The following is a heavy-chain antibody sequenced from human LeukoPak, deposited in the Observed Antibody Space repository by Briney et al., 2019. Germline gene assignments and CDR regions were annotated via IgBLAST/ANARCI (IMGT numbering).Heavy chain of an antibody. J-gene: IGHJ2*01. Sequence: SETLSLTCTVSGYSISSGYYWGWIRQPPGKGLEWIGSIYHSGSTYYNPSLKSRVTISVDTSKNQFSLKLSSVTAADTAVYYCARSGLSITMIVVVIDHWYFDLWGRGTLVTVSS. CDR2: IYHSGST. V-gene: IGHV4-38-2*02. CDR3: ARSGLSITMIVVVIDHWYFDL. CDR1: GYSISSGYY. D-gene: IGHD3-22*01.